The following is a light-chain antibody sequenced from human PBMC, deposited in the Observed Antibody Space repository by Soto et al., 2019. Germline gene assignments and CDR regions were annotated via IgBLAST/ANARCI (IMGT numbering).Light chain of an antibody. CDR2: GAS. J-gene: IGKJ3*01. Sequence: EIVMTQSPATLSVSPGERVTLSCRASQSVSRSLAWYQQNPGQAPRLLIYGASTRATGISARFSGSGSGTEFTLTISSLQSEYFAVYYCQQYNNWPPFTFGPGTKVDIK. CDR3: QQYNNWPPFT. V-gene: IGKV3-15*01. CDR1: QSVSRS.